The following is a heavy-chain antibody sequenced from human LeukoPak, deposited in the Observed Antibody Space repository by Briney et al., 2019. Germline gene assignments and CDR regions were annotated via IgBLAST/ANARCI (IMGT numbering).Heavy chain of an antibody. J-gene: IGHJ4*02. Sequence: GASVKVSCKASGYTFTGYYMHWVRQAPGHGLEWMGWINTNSGGTSYVQKFQGRVTMTSDTSISTAYMELSSLRSDDTAVYYCVRGHTWGFVTTAGGDYWGQGTLVTVSS. D-gene: IGHD2-21*02. V-gene: IGHV1-2*02. CDR1: GYTFTGYY. CDR3: VRGHTWGFVTTAGGDY. CDR2: INTNSGGT.